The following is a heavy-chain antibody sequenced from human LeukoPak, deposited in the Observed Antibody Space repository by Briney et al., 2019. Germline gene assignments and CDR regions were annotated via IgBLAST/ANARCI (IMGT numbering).Heavy chain of an antibody. CDR1: GFTFSSYA. J-gene: IGHJ4*02. CDR3: AKEFQRYGVWFGNYFDY. D-gene: IGHD3-10*01. V-gene: IGHV3-23*01. Sequence: GGSLRLSCAASGFTFSSYAMSWVRQAPGKGLEWVSAISGSGGSTYYADSVKGRSTISRDNSKNTLYLQMNSLRAEDTAVYYCAKEFQRYGVWFGNYFDYWGQGTLVTVSS. CDR2: ISGSGGST.